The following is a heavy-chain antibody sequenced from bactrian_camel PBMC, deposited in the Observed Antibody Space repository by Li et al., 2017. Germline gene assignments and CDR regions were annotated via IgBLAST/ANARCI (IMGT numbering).Heavy chain of an antibody. D-gene: IGHD4*01. V-gene: IGHV3S40*01. CDR1: EYTYRSYC. J-gene: IGHJ6*01. Sequence: DVQLVESGGGSVQNGGSLRLSCVVVSEYTYRSYCMGWFRQAPGKGLEWVSTINSGGGTTYSADSVKGRFTISRDNAKNTVYLQMNSLKPEDTAVYYCVREQKSGDYAPAFGYWGQGTQVTVS. CDR3: VREQKSGDYAPAFGY. CDR2: INSGGGTT.